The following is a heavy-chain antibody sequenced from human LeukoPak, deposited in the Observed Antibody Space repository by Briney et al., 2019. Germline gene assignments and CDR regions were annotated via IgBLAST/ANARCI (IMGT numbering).Heavy chain of an antibody. CDR1: GFTFSSYA. V-gene: IGHV3-23*01. D-gene: IGHD6-19*01. CDR2: ISGSGGST. CDR3: ARDLKTSGWYGDFDY. J-gene: IGHJ4*02. Sequence: GGSLRLSCAASGFTFSSYAMSWVRQAPGKGLEWVSCISGSGGSTQYAGSVKDRFSISRGNSKNTLYRQMNSLRAEKTAVYSCARDLKTSGWYGDFDYWGKGPLVTVS.